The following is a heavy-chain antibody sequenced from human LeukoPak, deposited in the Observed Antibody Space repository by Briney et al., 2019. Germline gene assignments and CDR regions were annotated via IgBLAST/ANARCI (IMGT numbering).Heavy chain of an antibody. CDR1: GFTSSNYW. CDR2: INSDGSST. Sequence: GGSLRLSCAASGFTSSNYWMHWVRQAPGKGLVWVSRINSDGSSTTYADSVKGRFTISRDNAKNTLYLQMDSLRAEDTAIYYCAKIPSATESFDYWGQGTLVTVSS. D-gene: IGHD5-12*01. V-gene: IGHV3-74*01. J-gene: IGHJ4*02. CDR3: AKIPSATESFDY.